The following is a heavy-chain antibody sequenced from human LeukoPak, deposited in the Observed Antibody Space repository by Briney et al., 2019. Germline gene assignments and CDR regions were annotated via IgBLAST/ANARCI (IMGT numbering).Heavy chain of an antibody. Sequence: SETLSLTCTVSGGSISSYYWSWIRQPPGKGLEWIGYIYYSGSTNYNPSLKSRVTISVDTPKNQFSLKLSSVTAADTAVYYCARARGRAAAGPFDYWGQGTLVTVSS. CDR1: GGSISSYY. J-gene: IGHJ4*02. CDR3: ARARGRAAAGPFDY. CDR2: IYYSGST. D-gene: IGHD6-13*01. V-gene: IGHV4-59*01.